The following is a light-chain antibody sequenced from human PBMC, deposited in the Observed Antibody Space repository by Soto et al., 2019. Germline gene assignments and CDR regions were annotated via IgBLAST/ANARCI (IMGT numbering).Light chain of an antibody. V-gene: IGLV4-69*01. CDR3: QTWGTGGV. CDR1: SGHSSYA. J-gene: IGLJ2*01. CDR2: LNSDGSH. Sequence: QLVLTQSPSASASLGASVKLTCTLSSGHSSYAIAWHQQQPEKGPRYLMKLNSDGSHSKGDGIPDRFSGSSSGAERYLTISSLQSEDEADYYCQTWGTGGVFGGGTKLTFL.